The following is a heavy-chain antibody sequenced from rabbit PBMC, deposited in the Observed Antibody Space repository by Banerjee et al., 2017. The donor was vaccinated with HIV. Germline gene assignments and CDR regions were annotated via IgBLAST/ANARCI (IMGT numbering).Heavy chain of an antibody. Sequence: QEHLVESGGGLVQPGGSLKVSCKASGFDFSNYGVSWVRQAPGKGLEWIGYIDPVFGSIHYASWAKGRFTIYKTSSTTVTLQMTSLTAADTATYFCARRASSNSDYGGAFDPWGQGTLVTVS. CDR1: GFDFSNYG. V-gene: IGHV1S39*01. CDR3: ARRASSNSDYGGAFDP. CDR2: IDPVFGSI. J-gene: IGHJ2*01. D-gene: IGHD1-1*01.